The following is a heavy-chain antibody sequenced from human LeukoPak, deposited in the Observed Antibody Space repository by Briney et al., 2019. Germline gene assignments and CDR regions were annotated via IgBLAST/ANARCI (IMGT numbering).Heavy chain of an antibody. D-gene: IGHD6-13*01. Sequence: GGSLRLSCAASGFTFDDYGMSCVRQAPGKGLEWVSGINWNGGSTGYADSVKGRFTISRDNAKNSLYLQMDSLRAEDTALYYCARGTLKAAATDFDYWGQGTLVTVSS. J-gene: IGHJ4*02. CDR1: GFTFDDYG. V-gene: IGHV3-20*04. CDR2: INWNGGST. CDR3: ARGTLKAAATDFDY.